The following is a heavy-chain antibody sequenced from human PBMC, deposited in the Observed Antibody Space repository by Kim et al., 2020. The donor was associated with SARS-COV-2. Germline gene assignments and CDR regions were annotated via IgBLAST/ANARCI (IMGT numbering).Heavy chain of an antibody. CDR3: ASGCSSTSCYEEDY. CDR1: GFTLSSYW. D-gene: IGHD2-2*01. V-gene: IGHV3-7*03. J-gene: IGHJ4*02. CDR2: IKQDGSEK. Sequence: GGSLRLSCAASGFTLSSYWMSWVRQAPGKGLEWVANIKQDGSEKYYVDSVKGRFTISRDNAKNSLYLQMNSLRAEDTAVYYCASGCSSTSCYEEDYWGQG.